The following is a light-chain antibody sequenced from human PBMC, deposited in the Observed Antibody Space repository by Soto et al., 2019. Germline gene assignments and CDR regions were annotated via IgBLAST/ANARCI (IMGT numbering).Light chain of an antibody. CDR2: DVS. J-gene: IGLJ2*01. Sequence: QSVLTQPASVSGSPGQSITISCTGTSSDVGGYNYVSWYQQHPGKAPKLMIYDVSNRPSGVSNRFSGSKSGNTASLTISGLQAEDEADYYCISYTSSSTLHVVFGGGTKVTVL. CDR1: SSDVGGYNY. CDR3: ISYTSSSTLHVV. V-gene: IGLV2-14*01.